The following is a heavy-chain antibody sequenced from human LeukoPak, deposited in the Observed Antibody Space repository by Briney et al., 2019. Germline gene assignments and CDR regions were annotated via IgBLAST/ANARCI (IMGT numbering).Heavy chain of an antibody. J-gene: IGHJ4*02. CDR2: INHSGST. D-gene: IGHD6-13*01. CDR1: GGSFSGYY. Sequence: SETQSLTCAVYGGSFSGYYWSWIRQPPGKGLEWIGEINHSGSTNYNPSLKSRVTISVDTSKNQFSLKLSSVTAADTAVYYCARGVAAAPFDYWGQGTLVTVSS. CDR3: ARGVAAAPFDY. V-gene: IGHV4-34*01.